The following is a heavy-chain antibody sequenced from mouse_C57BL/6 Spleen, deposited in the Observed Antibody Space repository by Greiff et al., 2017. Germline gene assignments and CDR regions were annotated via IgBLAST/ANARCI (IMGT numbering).Heavy chain of an antibody. D-gene: IGHD2-1*01. CDR3: ARLGEGNYVGYFDY. J-gene: IGHJ2*01. CDR1: GYTFTDYY. V-gene: IGHV1-76*01. CDR2: IYPGSGNT. Sequence: QVQLQQSGAELVRPGASVKLSCKASGYTFTDYYINWVKQRPGQGLEWIARIYPGSGNTYYNEKFKGKATLTAEKSSSTAYMQLSRLTSEDSAVYFCARLGEGNYVGYFDYWGQGTTLTVSS.